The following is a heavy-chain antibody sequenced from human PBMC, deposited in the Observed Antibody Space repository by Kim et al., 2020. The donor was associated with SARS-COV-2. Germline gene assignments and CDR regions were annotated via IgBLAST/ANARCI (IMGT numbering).Heavy chain of an antibody. J-gene: IGHJ4*02. D-gene: IGHD4-17*01. Sequence: GGSLRLSCAASGFTFSTYWMHWVRQAPGKGLVWVSRINGDGSSTSYADSVKGRFTISRDNAKNTLYLQMNSLRAEDTAVYYCARDGSTVTVHFDYWGQGTLVTVSS. CDR1: GFTFSTYW. CDR3: ARDGSTVTVHFDY. V-gene: IGHV3-74*01. CDR2: INGDGSST.